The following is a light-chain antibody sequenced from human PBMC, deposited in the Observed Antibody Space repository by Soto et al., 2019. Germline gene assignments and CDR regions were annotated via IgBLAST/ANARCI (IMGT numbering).Light chain of an antibody. V-gene: IGLV6-57*03. CDR2: EDD. Sequence: NFMLTQPHSVSESPGKTVTISCTRISGSIASNSVQWFQQRPGSAPTTVIFEDDQRPSGVPDRFSGSIDSSPNSASLTISGLKTEDEADYYCLSFDSDTQVFGGGTKLTVL. CDR1: SGSIASNS. J-gene: IGLJ3*02. CDR3: LSFDSDTQV.